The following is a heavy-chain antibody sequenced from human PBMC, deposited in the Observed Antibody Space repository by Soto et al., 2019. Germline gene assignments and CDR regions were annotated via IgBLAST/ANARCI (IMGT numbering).Heavy chain of an antibody. D-gene: IGHD3-3*01. CDR1: GYTFNTYG. J-gene: IGHJ5*02. CDR3: ARDPHEFWTSYWFDP. V-gene: IGHV1-18*01. Sequence: ASVKVSCKTSGYTFNTYGINWVRQAPGQGLELMGWISAYDGKTTYAEKFQGRVTLTTDTSTSTAYMELRSLRSDETAIYYCARDPHEFWTSYWFDPWGQGTPVTVS. CDR2: ISAYDGKT.